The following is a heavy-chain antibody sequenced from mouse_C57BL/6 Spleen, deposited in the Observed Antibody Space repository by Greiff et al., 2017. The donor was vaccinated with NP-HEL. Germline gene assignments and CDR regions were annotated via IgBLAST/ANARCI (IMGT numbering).Heavy chain of an antibody. CDR2: IDPETGGT. CDR3: TKLPTTVVFDY. CDR1: GYTFTDYE. D-gene: IGHD1-1*01. Sequence: VQLQQSGAELVRPGASVTLSCKASGYTFTDYEMHWVKQTPVHGLEWIGAIDPETGGTAYNQKFKGEAILTADKSSSTAYMELRSLTSEDSAALHCTKLPTTVVFDYWGKGATLTVSS. J-gene: IGHJ2*01. V-gene: IGHV1-15*01.